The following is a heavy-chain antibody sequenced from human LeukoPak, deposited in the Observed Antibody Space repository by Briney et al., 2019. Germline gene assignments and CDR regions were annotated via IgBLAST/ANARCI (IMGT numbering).Heavy chain of an antibody. CDR1: GGTFSSYA. CDR3: ARDALLQLRFLEWFRGMDV. CDR2: IIPILGIA. Sequence: ASVKVSCKASGGTFSSYAISWVRQAPGQGLEWMGRIIPILGIANYAQKFQGRVTITADKSTSTAYMELSSLRSEDTAVYYCARDALLQLRFLEWFRGMDVWGQGTTVTVSS. D-gene: IGHD3-3*01. J-gene: IGHJ6*02. V-gene: IGHV1-69*04.